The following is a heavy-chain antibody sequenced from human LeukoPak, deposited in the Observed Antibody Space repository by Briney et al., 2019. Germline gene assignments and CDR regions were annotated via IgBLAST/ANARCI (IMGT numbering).Heavy chain of an antibody. CDR2: IFHTETT. J-gene: IGHJ5*02. CDR1: VGSISSGNG. Sequence: SETLSLTCALSVGSISSGNGWSWVRPPPGKGLEWSGIIFHTETTDYTPSLKGRVTISVDTSHNRLSLNLASATAQDTAVYYCARKEMGTIKPARHNWFDHWGQGTLVTVSS. CDR3: ARKEMGTIKPARHNWFDH. V-gene: IGHV4-4*02. D-gene: IGHD5-24*01.